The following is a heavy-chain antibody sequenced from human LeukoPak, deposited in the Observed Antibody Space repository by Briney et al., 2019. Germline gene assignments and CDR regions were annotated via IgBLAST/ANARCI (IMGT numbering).Heavy chain of an antibody. CDR2: TPYDGSKI. J-gene: IGHJ1*01. CDR1: GFNFNVYA. Sequence: GPLRLSCEASGFNFNVYAMHWVRQAPGEGLDCATATPYDGSKIHYSDPVQARFTISRDNSKNTLYLQMNSLTTDDTAVYYCARGKMRTLALAEYLQDWGQGTLVTVSS. V-gene: IGHV3-30*16. CDR3: ARGKMRTLALAEYLQD.